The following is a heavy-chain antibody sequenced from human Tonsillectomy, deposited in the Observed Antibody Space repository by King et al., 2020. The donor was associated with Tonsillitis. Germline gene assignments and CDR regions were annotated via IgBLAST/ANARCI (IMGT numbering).Heavy chain of an antibody. V-gene: IGHV1-46*04. CDR1: GYTFTNYY. J-gene: IGHJ4*02. CDR2: FNPSAVSA. CDR3: ARDRSAAAGVFDY. D-gene: IGHD6-13*01. Sequence: QLVQSGAEVKKPGASVKVSCEASGYTFTNYYIHWVRQAPGQGLEWMGLFNPSAVSASYAQKLKGRVTMTRDTSTNTVYMELSRLRSEDTAVYYCARDRSAAAGVFDYWGQGTLVTVSS.